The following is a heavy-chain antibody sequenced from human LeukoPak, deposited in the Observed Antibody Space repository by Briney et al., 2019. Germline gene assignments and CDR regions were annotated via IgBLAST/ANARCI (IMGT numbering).Heavy chain of an antibody. J-gene: IGHJ4*02. V-gene: IGHV1-2*02. CDR1: GYTFTGYY. CDR2: INPNSGGT. CDR3: ARTERLLWFGESSLFDY. D-gene: IGHD3-10*01. Sequence: GASVKVSCKASGYTFTGYYMHWVRQAPGQGLEWMGWINPNSGGTNYAQKFQGRVTMTRDTSISTAYMELSRLRSDDTAVYYCARTERLLWFGESSLFDYWGQGTLATVSS.